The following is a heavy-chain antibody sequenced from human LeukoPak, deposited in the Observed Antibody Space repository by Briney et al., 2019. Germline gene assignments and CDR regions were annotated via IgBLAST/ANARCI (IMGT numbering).Heavy chain of an antibody. Sequence: GGSLRLSCAASGFIVSSNYMSWVRQAPGKGLEWVSVIYSGGSTYYADSVKGRFTISRDNSKNTLYLQMNSLRAEDTAVYYCAKAGVDTRAFDIWGQGTMVTVSS. CDR1: GFIVSSNY. V-gene: IGHV3-66*01. D-gene: IGHD5-18*01. CDR3: AKAGVDTRAFDI. CDR2: IYSGGST. J-gene: IGHJ3*02.